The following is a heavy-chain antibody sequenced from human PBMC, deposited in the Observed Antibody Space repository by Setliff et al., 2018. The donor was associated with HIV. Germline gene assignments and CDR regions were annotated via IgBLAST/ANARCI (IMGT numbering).Heavy chain of an antibody. Sequence: VKVSCKVSGGSFSSYGFTWVRQAPGQGLEWMGGLIPLFGSANYPQKFQGRVTMTADESTRTVYMELSRLRFEDTAMYYCARGDSLLESIVWFDRWGQGTLVTVSS. CDR1: GGSFSSYG. V-gene: IGHV1-69*01. D-gene: IGHD1-1*01. CDR3: ARGDSLLESIVWFDR. J-gene: IGHJ5*02. CDR2: LIPLFGSA.